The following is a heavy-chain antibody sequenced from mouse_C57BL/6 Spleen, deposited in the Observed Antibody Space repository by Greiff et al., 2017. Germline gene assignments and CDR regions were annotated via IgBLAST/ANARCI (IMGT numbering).Heavy chain of an antibody. Sequence: VQLQQSGAELVRPGASVTLSCKASGYTFTDYEMHWVKQTPVHGLEWIGAIDPETGGTAYNQKFKGKAILTADKSSSTAYMELRRLTSEGSAVYYWTRGRYYYGSRGWYVDVWGTGTTVTVSS. CDR1: GYTFTDYE. D-gene: IGHD1-1*01. J-gene: IGHJ1*03. CDR2: IDPETGGT. V-gene: IGHV1-15*01. CDR3: TRGRYYYGSRGWYVDV.